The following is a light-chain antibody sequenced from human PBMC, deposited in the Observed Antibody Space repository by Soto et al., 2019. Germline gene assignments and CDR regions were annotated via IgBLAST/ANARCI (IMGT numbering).Light chain of an antibody. CDR1: HSVSRTY. CDR3: KQNNIWPKT. V-gene: IGKV3D-7*01. J-gene: IGKJ1*01. Sequence: PSSSTLSLCPAEGATRSCRASHSVSRTYLAWYQQKPGQAPRRLIFGASDRATGTPDRFSGSGSGTDFTLTIISLQSEDFAAYYCKQNNIWPKTFAHGADVDI. CDR2: GAS.